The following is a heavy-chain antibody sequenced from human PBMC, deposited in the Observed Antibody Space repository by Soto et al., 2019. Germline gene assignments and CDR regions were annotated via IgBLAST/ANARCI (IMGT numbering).Heavy chain of an antibody. Sequence: GGSLRLSCAASGFTFSNAWMNWVRQAPGKGLEWVGRIKSKTDGGTTDYAAPVKGRFTISRDDSKNTLYLQMNSLKTEDTATYYCAHRPYYDILTGYYGMDVWGQGTTVTVSS. CDR2: IKSKTDGGTT. V-gene: IGHV3-15*07. D-gene: IGHD3-9*01. CDR1: GFTFSNAW. CDR3: AHRPYYDILTGYYGMDV. J-gene: IGHJ6*02.